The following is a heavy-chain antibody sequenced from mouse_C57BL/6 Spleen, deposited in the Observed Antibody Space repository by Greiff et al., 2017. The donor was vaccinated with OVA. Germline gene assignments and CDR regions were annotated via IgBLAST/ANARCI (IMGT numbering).Heavy chain of an antibody. Sequence: EVQLQQSGTVLARPGASVKMSCKTSGYTFTSYWMHWVKQRPGQGLEWIGAIYPGNSDTSYNQKFKGKAKLTAVTSASTAYMELSSLTNEDSAVYYCTRERDYYGSSPFDYWGQGTTLTVSS. CDR1: GYTFTSYW. D-gene: IGHD1-1*01. CDR3: TRERDYYGSSPFDY. J-gene: IGHJ2*01. V-gene: IGHV1-5*01. CDR2: IYPGNSDT.